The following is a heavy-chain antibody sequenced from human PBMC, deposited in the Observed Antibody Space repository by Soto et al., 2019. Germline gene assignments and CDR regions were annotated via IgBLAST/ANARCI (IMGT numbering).Heavy chain of an antibody. V-gene: IGHV4-4*02. CDR1: GGSLSGSNW. Sequence: QVQLQESGPGLVKPSGTLSLTCVVSGGSLSGSNWWTWVRQPPGKGLEWIGEIYHRGNTNYNPSRKSRVTISLDKSNNQFSLGLSSVTAADTAVYYCARSYYYGSGSELDSWGQGTLVTVSS. J-gene: IGHJ4*02. CDR2: IYHRGNT. CDR3: ARSYYYGSGSELDS. D-gene: IGHD3-10*01.